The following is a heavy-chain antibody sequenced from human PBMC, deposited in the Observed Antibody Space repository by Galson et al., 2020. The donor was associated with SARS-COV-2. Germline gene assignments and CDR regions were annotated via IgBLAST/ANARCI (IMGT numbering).Heavy chain of an antibody. CDR3: ARRTYGDPPRLYFDL. J-gene: IGHJ2*01. V-gene: IGHV3-64*02. D-gene: IGHD4-17*01. Sequence: GESLKISCAASGFTFSTYAMHWVRQAPGKGLEYVSSISSDGGSTYYADSVKGRFTISRDNSRNTLYLQMGHLRVEDMAVYYCARRTYGDPPRLYFDLWGRGTLVTVSS. CDR2: ISSDGGST. CDR1: GFTFSTYA.